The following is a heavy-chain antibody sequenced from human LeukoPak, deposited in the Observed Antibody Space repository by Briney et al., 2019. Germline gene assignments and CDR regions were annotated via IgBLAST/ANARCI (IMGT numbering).Heavy chain of an antibody. D-gene: IGHD1-26*01. V-gene: IGHV1-69*05. CDR2: IIPIFGTA. CDR3: ASSGSYHDALDI. Sequence: SVKVSCKASGGTFSSYAISWVRQAPGQGLEWMGGIIPIFGTANYAQKFQGRVTITTDESTSTAYMELSSLRSEDTAVYYCASSGSYHDALDIWGQGTMVTVSS. CDR1: GGTFSSYA. J-gene: IGHJ3*02.